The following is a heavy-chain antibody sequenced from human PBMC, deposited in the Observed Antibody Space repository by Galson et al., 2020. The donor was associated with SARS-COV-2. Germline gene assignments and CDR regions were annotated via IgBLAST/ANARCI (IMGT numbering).Heavy chain of an antibody. Sequence: GESLKISCQASGYSFTDYCINWVRQMPGEGVERMGRLDPSGTYTYYSPSFHGHVTISVDTSISTAYLQWSSLKASNTALYYCAKHAHSSSWYEAKSAFDIWGQGTVVTVSS. J-gene: IGHJ3*02. CDR1: GYSFTDYC. D-gene: IGHD3-22*01. CDR2: LDPSGTYT. V-gene: IGHV5-10-1*01. CDR3: AKHAHSSSWYEAKSAFDI.